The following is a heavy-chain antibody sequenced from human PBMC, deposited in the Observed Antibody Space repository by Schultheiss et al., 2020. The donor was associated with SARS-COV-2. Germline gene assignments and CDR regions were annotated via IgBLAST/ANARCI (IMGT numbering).Heavy chain of an antibody. CDR2: IYSGGST. Sequence: GGSLRLSCAASGFTVSSNYMSWVRQAPGKGLEWVSVIYSGGSTYYADSVKGRFTISRDNSKNTLYLQMNSLRAEDTAVYYCARELGGYYDSSGYNTFDYWGQGTLVTVSS. CDR1: GFTVSSNY. D-gene: IGHD3-22*01. V-gene: IGHV3-53*05. J-gene: IGHJ4*02. CDR3: ARELGGYYDSSGYNTFDY.